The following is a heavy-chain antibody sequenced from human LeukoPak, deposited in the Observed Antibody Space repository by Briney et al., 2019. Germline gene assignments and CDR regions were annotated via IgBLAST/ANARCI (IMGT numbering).Heavy chain of an antibody. Sequence: GGSLRLSCAASGFTFSNYALSWVRQAPGKGLEWVSALSGSGDNTYYADSVKGRFTISRDNSKNTLYLQMNSLRAEDTAVYYCAKDPLVGVPAAYFDYWGQGTLVTVSS. CDR3: AKDPLVGVPAAYFDY. J-gene: IGHJ4*02. V-gene: IGHV3-23*01. D-gene: IGHD2-2*01. CDR2: LSGSGDNT. CDR1: GFTFSNYA.